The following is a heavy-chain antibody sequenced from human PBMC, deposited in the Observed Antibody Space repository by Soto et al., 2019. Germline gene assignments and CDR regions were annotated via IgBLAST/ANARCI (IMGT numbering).Heavy chain of an antibody. CDR3: ALFGSGSNPWHNSFDP. Sequence: SETLSLTCTVSVGSVSIGTYYWSWIRQPPGKGLQYIAYIFYHTGSTNYNPSLKSRVTISVDTSKNQFSLRLSSVTAADTAVYYCALFGSGSNPWHNSFDPWGQGTLVTV. CDR2: IFYHTGST. CDR1: VGSVSIGTYY. D-gene: IGHD3-10*01. V-gene: IGHV4-61*01. J-gene: IGHJ5*02.